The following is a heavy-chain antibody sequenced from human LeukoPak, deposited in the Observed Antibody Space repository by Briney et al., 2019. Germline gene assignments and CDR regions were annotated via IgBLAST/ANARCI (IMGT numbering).Heavy chain of an antibody. Sequence: PSETLSLTCTVSGGSISSSSYYWGWIRQPPGKGLEWIGSIYYSGSTYYNPSLKSRVTISVDTSKNQFSLKLSSVTAADTAVYYCAKSDYYDSSGYSSPFDYWGQGTLVTVSS. J-gene: IGHJ4*02. CDR1: GGSISSSSYY. CDR3: AKSDYYDSSGYSSPFDY. V-gene: IGHV4-39*07. CDR2: IYYSGST. D-gene: IGHD3-22*01.